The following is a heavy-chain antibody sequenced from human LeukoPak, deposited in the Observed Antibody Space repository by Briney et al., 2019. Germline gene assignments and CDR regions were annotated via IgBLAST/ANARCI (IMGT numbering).Heavy chain of an antibody. V-gene: IGHV4-31*03. CDR3: GRLVQQLGRSSYYYYFYLYV. Sequence: PSQTLSLTCTVSGGSISSGCYYWSWLPQPPGKGLEWIGYNYYSRNTYYNPSLKSRVTISVDTSKNQFSLKLSSVTAADTAVYYCGRLVQQLGRSSYYYYFYLYVWGKGTTVTVSS. D-gene: IGHD6-13*01. CDR1: GGSISSGCYY. J-gene: IGHJ6*03. CDR2: NYYSRNT.